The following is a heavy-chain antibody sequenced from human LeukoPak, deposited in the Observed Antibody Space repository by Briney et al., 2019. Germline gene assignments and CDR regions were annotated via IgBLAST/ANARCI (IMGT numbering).Heavy chain of an antibody. CDR2: ISGGGGSS. CDR1: GFTFSNYA. V-gene: IGHV3-23*01. J-gene: IGHJ5*02. CDR3: AKGGRDCGDSCYSSWFDP. Sequence: GGSLRLSCAASGFTFSNYAMSWVRQAPGKGLEWASVISGGGGSSYYADSVKGRFTISRDNSKNTVYLQMYSLRAEDTAVYYCAKGGRDCGDSCYSSWFDPWGQGTLVTVSS. D-gene: IGHD2-15*01.